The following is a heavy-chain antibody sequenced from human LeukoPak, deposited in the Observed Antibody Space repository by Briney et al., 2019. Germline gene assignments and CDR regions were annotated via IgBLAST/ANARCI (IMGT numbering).Heavy chain of an antibody. D-gene: IGHD6-19*01. CDR2: VNSDGSST. CDR1: GFTFSSYL. J-gene: IGHJ4*02. CDR3: ARGSTKYSSGWYGLDY. V-gene: IGHV3-74*01. Sequence: GGSLRLSCAASGFTFSSYLMHWVRQAPGKGLVWVSRVNSDGSSTTYADSVKGRFTISRDNAKNTLYLQMNSLRAEDTAVYYCARGSTKYSSGWYGLDYWGQGTLVTVSS.